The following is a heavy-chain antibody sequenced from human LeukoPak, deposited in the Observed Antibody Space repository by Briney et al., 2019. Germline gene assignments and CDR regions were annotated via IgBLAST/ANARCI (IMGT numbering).Heavy chain of an antibody. J-gene: IGHJ4*02. V-gene: IGHV1-2*02. CDR2: INPNTGET. CDR1: GYTFTGCY. D-gene: IGHD2-2*01. CDR3: ASYPRYSSTPPFDY. Sequence: AAVKLSCNASGYTFTGCYMHWVRQAPGQGLEWMGWINPNTGETNSAQEFQGRVTMTRDTTINTAYMDLTRLTSDDTAVYYCASYPRYSSTPPFDYWGQGTLVTVS.